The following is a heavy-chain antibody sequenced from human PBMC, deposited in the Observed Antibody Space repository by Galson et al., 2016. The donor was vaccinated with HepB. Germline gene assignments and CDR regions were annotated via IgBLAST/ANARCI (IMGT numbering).Heavy chain of an antibody. V-gene: IGHV3-21*01. CDR1: GFTFSSAG. J-gene: IGHJ3*02. CDR3: ARALEGTTYDVFDM. CDR2: ISTSSSHI. Sequence: SLRLSCAASGFTFSSAGMSWVRQAPGKGLEWVSYISTSSSHIYYADSMKGRFTISRDNAKNSLYLQMDSLRVEDTAVYYCARALEGTTYDVFDMWGQGTMVIVSS. D-gene: IGHD1-7*01.